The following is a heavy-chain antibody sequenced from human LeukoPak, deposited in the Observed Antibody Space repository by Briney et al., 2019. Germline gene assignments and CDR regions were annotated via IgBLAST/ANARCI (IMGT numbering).Heavy chain of an antibody. V-gene: IGHV1-18*01. CDR3: ARDSSGYYFDYYYGMDV. D-gene: IGHD3-22*01. Sequence: ASVKVSCKASGYTFTSYVISWVRQAPGQGLEWMGWISAYNGNTNYAQKLQGRVTMTTDTSTSTAYMELRSLRSDDTAVYYCARDSSGYYFDYYYGMDVWGQGTTVTVSS. CDR1: GYTFTSYV. CDR2: ISAYNGNT. J-gene: IGHJ6*02.